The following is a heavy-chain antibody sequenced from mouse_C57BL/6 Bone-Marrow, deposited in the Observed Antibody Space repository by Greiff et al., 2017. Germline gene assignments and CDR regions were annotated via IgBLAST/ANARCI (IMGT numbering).Heavy chain of an antibody. CDR3: ARLEFDGSSGDWYFDV. Sequence: VKLVESGPELVKPGASVKLSCKASGYTFTSYDINWVRRGPGQGLEGIGWIYPRDGSTRYNEKFKGKATLTVDTSSSTAYMELHSLTSEDSAVYFCARLEFDGSSGDWYFDVWGTGTTVTVSS. V-gene: IGHV1-85*01. D-gene: IGHD1-1*01. CDR2: IYPRDGST. J-gene: IGHJ1*03. CDR1: GYTFTSYD.